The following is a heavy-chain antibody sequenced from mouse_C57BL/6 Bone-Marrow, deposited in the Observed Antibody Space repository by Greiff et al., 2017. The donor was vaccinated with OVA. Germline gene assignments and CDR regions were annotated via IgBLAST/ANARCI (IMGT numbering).Heavy chain of an antibody. D-gene: IGHD2-12*01. CDR3: ARSLYRAMDY. V-gene: IGHV1-4*01. J-gene: IGHJ4*01. CDR1: GYTFTSYT. CDR2: INPSSGYT. Sequence: VQGVESGAELARPGASVKMSCKASGYTFTSYTMHWVKQRPGQGLEWIGYINPSSGYTKYNQKFKDKATLTADKSSSTAYMQLSSLTYEDTAVYYCARSLYRAMDYWGQGTSVTVSS.